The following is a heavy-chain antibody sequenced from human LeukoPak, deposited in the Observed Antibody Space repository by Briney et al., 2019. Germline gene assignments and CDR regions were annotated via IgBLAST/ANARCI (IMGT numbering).Heavy chain of an antibody. Sequence: SETLSLTCTVSGGSISSSSYYWGWIRQPPGKGLEWIGSIYYSGSTYYNPSLKSRVTISVDTSKNQFSLKLSSVTAADTAGYYCARASTVTTRPFDYWGQGTLVTVSS. D-gene: IGHD4-17*01. J-gene: IGHJ4*02. CDR1: GGSISSSSYY. V-gene: IGHV4-39*01. CDR3: ARASTVTTRPFDY. CDR2: IYYSGST.